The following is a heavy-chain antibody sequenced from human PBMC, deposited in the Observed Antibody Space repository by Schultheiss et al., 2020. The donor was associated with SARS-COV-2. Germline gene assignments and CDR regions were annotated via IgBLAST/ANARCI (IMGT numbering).Heavy chain of an antibody. J-gene: IGHJ4*02. CDR3: ARESRDGLDY. D-gene: IGHD5-24*01. CDR2: IYHSGST. Sequence: GSLRLSCAASGFTFSSYAMHWVRQAPGKGLEWIGEIYHSGSTNYNPSLKSRVTISVDTSKNQFSLKLSSVTAADTAVYYCARESRDGLDYWGQGTLVTVSS. CDR1: GFTFSSYA. V-gene: IGHV4-4*02.